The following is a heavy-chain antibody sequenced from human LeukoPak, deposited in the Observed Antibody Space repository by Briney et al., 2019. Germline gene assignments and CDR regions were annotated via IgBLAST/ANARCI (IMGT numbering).Heavy chain of an antibody. J-gene: IGHJ4*02. CDR1: GYSFTTYW. CDR3: VRRRSGRYIDY. D-gene: IGHD1-26*01. Sequence: GESLKISCKGSGYSFTTYWIAWVRQMPGKGLEWMGIIYPSDSGTGYSPSFQGQVTISVDKSISTAYLQWSSLKASDTAMYYCVRRRSGRYIDYWGQGTLVTVSS. CDR2: IYPSDSGT. V-gene: IGHV5-51*01.